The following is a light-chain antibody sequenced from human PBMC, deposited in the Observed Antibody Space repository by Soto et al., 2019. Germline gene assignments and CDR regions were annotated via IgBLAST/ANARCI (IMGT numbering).Light chain of an antibody. J-gene: IGKJ4*01. Sequence: VLTQSPGTLSLSPGERATLSCRASQSVSSSYLAWYQQKPGQAPKVLIYRASSRATGIPDRFSGSGSGTDFTLTISRLEPEDFAVYYCQQYGSSPLTFGGGTKVDIK. V-gene: IGKV3-20*01. CDR3: QQYGSSPLT. CDR2: RAS. CDR1: QSVSSSY.